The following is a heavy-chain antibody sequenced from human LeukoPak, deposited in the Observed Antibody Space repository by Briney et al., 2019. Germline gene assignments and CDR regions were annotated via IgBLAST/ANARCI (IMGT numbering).Heavy chain of an antibody. V-gene: IGHV1-2*02. CDR3: ARGGGTAHFDY. CDR1: GYTFTGHY. D-gene: IGHD1-1*01. CDR2: ISPYSGDT. J-gene: IGHJ4*02. Sequence: ASVKVSCKASGYTFTGHYVHWLRQAPGQGLEWMGWISPYSGDTQYAQKFQDRVTMTRVTSISTVYMELSSLSSDDTAVYYCARGGGTAHFDYWGQGTPVTVSS.